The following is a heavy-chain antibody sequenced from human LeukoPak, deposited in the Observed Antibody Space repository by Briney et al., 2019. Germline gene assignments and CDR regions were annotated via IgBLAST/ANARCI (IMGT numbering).Heavy chain of an antibody. Sequence: GGSLRLSCAASGFTVSPDHMSWVRQAPGKGLEWVAVSYSGGSRSYAESVKGRFTISRDNSQNTLYLQMNSLRAEDTAVYYCARVWELSFDYWGQGTLVTVSS. D-gene: IGHD1-26*01. CDR2: SYSGGSR. CDR1: GFTVSPDH. V-gene: IGHV3-53*01. CDR3: ARVWELSFDY. J-gene: IGHJ4*02.